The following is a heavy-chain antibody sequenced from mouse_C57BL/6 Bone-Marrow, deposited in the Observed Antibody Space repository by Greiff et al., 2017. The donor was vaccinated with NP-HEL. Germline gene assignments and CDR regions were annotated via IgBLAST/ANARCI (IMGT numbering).Heavy chain of an antibody. J-gene: IGHJ1*03. Sequence: EVKLVESGGGLVQSGRSLRLSCATSGFTFSDFYMEWVRQAPGKGLEWIAASRNKANDYTTEYSASVKGRFIVSRDTSQSILYPQMNALRGEDTAIYYCARGYLGGYFDVWGTGTTVTVSS. V-gene: IGHV7-1*01. CDR3: ARGYLGGYFDV. D-gene: IGHD1-1*01. CDR1: GFTFSDFY. CDR2: SRNKANDYTT.